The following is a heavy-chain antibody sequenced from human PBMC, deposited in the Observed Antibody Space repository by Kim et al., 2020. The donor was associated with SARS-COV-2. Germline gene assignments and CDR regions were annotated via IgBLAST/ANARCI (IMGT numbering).Heavy chain of an antibody. CDR1: GGSISSSSYY. D-gene: IGHD6-6*01. V-gene: IGHV4-39*01. Sequence: SETLSLTCTVSGGSISSSSYYWGWIRQPPGKGLEWIGSIYYSGSTYYNPSLKSRVTISVDTSKNQFSLKLSSVTAADTAVYYCARQVEYSSAYYYYYMDVWGKGTTVTVSS. CDR2: IYYSGST. J-gene: IGHJ6*03. CDR3: ARQVEYSSAYYYYYMDV.